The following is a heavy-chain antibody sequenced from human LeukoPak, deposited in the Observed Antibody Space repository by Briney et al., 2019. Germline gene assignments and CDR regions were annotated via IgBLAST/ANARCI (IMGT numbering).Heavy chain of an antibody. CDR2: INHSGST. CDR3: ARKLVGALPLARRNWFDP. CDR1: GGSFSGYY. V-gene: IGHV4-34*01. D-gene: IGHD1-1*01. Sequence: SETLSLTCAVYGGSFSGYYWSWIRQPPGKGLEWIGEINHSGSTNYNPSLKSRVTISVDTSKNQFSPKLSSVTAADTAVYYCARKLVGALPLARRNWFDPWGQGTLVTVSS. J-gene: IGHJ5*02.